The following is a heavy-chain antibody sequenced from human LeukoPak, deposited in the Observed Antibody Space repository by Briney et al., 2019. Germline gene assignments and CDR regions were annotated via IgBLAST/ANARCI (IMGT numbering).Heavy chain of an antibody. Sequence: SETLSLTCTVSGCSIRSYYWSWIRQPPGKGLDWIGYIYYTGSTNYNPSLKSRVTISVDTSKNQFSLKLSPVTAADTAVYYCARRSGDYGAFDIWGQGTMVTVSS. D-gene: IGHD4-17*01. V-gene: IGHV4-59*08. J-gene: IGHJ3*02. CDR1: GCSIRSYY. CDR2: IYYTGST. CDR3: ARRSGDYGAFDI.